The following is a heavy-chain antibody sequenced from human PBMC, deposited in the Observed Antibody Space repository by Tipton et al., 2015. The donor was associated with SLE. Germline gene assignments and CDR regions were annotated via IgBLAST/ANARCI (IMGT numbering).Heavy chain of an antibody. CDR2: INHSGST. D-gene: IGHD4-17*01. J-gene: IGHJ4*02. V-gene: IGHV4-34*01. Sequence: TLSLTCAVYGGSFSGYYWSWIRQPPGKGLEWIGEINHSGSTNYNPSLKSRVTISVDKSRNQFSLKLNSVTAADTAVYYCAKDYNYDYPDYNWGQGTLVTVSS. CDR3: AKDYNYDYPDYN. CDR1: GGSFSGYY.